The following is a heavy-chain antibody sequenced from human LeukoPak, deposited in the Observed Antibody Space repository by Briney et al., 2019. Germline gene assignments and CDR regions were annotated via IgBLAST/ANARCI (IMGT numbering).Heavy chain of an antibody. CDR3: ARPDDDTFHI. CDR2: INPGDSDT. J-gene: IGHJ3*02. CDR1: GYSFTNNW. Sequence: GESLKISCKGSGYSFTNNWIAWVRQRPGKGLEWMGIINPGDSDTRYSPSFQGQVTLSADKSISTAYLQWGSLKASDSAMYYCARPDDDTFHIWGQGTVVTVSS. V-gene: IGHV5-51*01.